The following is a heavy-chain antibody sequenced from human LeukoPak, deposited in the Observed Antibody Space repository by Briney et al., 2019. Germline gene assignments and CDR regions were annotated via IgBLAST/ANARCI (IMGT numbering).Heavy chain of an antibody. CDR1: GFTFSSYA. CDR2: MWGRGSRR. Sequence: GVSLRLSCAASGFTFSSYAMSWVRQARGKGLEWVSAMWGRGSRRYHAYCVEGRFTISRENSRNTLYLQMNSLRAEDTAVYYCARAYADSGDYEAYWGQGTLVTVSS. J-gene: IGHJ4*02. CDR3: ARAYADSGDYEAY. D-gene: IGHD4-17*01. V-gene: IGHV3-23*01.